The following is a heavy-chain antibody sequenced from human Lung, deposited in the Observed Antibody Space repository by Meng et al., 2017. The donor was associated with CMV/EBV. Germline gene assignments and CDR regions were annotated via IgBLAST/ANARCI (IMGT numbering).Heavy chain of an antibody. CDR3: ARRPEPYNRRTYVDY. V-gene: IGHV5-51*01. D-gene: IGHD1-14*01. J-gene: IGHJ4*02. CDR2: IYPNDADK. Sequence: GGSLRLXCRVSGYLFTSYWIGWVRQQPGKGLQWMGIIYPNDADKRYSPSFEGQVTISVDRSINTAYLQWNSLRTSDSGIYYCARRPEPYNRRTYVDYWGQGTLVTVSS. CDR1: GYLFTSYW.